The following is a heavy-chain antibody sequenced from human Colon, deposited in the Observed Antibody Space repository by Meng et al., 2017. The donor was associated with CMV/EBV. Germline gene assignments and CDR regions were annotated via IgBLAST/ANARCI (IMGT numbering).Heavy chain of an antibody. V-gene: IGHV3-23*01. CDR3: AKDYITAY. CDR2: ISDSGAYT. J-gene: IGHJ4*02. Sequence: SLRLSCAASGLPFSNSAMAWVRQAPGKGLEWVAGISDSGAYTYYADSVRGRFTISRDNSMNTLYLQMNSLRAEDTAVYYCAKDYITAYWGQGTLVTVSS. D-gene: IGHD2-21*02. CDR1: GLPFSNSA.